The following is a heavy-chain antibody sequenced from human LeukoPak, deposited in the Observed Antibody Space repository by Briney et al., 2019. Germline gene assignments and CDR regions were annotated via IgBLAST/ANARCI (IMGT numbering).Heavy chain of an antibody. CDR1: GYTFTSYY. J-gene: IGHJ6*02. V-gene: IGHV1-46*01. Sequence: ASVKVSCKASGYTFTSYYMHWVRQAPGQGLEWMGIINPSGGSTSYAQKFQGRVTMTRDTSTSTVYMELSSLRSEDTAVYYCARRPPSTYYYYGMDVWGQGTTVTVSS. CDR3: ARRPPSTYYYYGMDV. CDR2: INPSGGST.